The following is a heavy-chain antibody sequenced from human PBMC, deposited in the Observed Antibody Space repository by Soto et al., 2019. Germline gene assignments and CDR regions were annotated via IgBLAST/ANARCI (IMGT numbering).Heavy chain of an antibody. V-gene: IGHV5-51*01. CDR2: IYPGDSDT. CDR1: YW. J-gene: IGHJ3*02. D-gene: IGHD2-8*01. CDR3: ARHRSDIVLMVYAKWGAFDI. Sequence: YWSWIRQHPGKGLEWMGIIYPGDSDTRYSPSFQGQVTISADKSISTAYLQWSSLKASDTAMYYCARHRSDIVLMVYAKWGAFDIWGQGTMVTVSS.